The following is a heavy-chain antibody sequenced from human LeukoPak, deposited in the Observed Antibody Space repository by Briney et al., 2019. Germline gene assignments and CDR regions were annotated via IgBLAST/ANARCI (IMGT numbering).Heavy chain of an antibody. V-gene: IGHV3-23*01. D-gene: IGHD3-10*01. CDR3: AKRSRFGELFATAYYYGMDV. CDR2: ISGSGGST. J-gene: IGHJ6*02. Sequence: GGSLRLSCAASGFTFSSYAMSWVRQAPGKGLEWASAISGSGGSTYYADSVKGRFTISRDNSKNTLYLQMNSLRAEDTAVYYCAKRSRFGELFATAYYYGMDVWGQGTTVTVSS. CDR1: GFTFSSYA.